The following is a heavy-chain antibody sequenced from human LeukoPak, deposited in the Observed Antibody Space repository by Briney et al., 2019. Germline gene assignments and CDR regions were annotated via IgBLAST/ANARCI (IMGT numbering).Heavy chain of an antibody. CDR2: IHYSGST. V-gene: IGHV4-59*12. J-gene: IGHJ5*02. CDR3: ASPPWDYGDYDDPGWFDP. CDR1: GGSISSYY. D-gene: IGHD4-17*01. Sequence: PSETLSLTCTVSGGSISSYYWSWIRQPPGKGLEWIGYIHYSGSTHYNPSLKSRVTISVDTSKNQVSLKLSSVTAADTAVYYCASPPWDYGDYDDPGWFDPWGQGTLVTVSS.